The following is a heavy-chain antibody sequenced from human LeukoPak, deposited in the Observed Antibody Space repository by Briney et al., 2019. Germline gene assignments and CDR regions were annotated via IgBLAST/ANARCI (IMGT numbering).Heavy chain of an antibody. CDR3: ARGPVGSSWYWSEYFQH. V-gene: IGHV4-34*01. Sequence: SETLSLTCAVYGGSFSGYYWSWIRQPPGKGLEWIGEIDYSGSTNYNPSLKSRVTISVDTSKNQFSLKLSSVTAADTAVYYCARGPVGSSWYWSEYFQHWGQGTLVTVSS. D-gene: IGHD6-13*01. CDR1: GGSFSGYY. J-gene: IGHJ1*01. CDR2: IDYSGST.